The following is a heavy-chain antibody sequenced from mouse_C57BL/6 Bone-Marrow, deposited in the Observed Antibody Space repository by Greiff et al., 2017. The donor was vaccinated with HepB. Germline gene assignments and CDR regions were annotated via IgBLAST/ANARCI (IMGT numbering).Heavy chain of an antibody. Sequence: VTLMESGAELVWPGTSVQLSCTASGYTFTLYLIGWANQRPGHGLEWIGDIYPGGGYTNYNEKFKGKATLTADKSSSTAYMQFSSLTSEDSAIYYCARITTVVEGAMDYWGQGTSVTVSS. CDR2: IYPGGGYT. J-gene: IGHJ4*01. D-gene: IGHD1-1*01. V-gene: IGHV1-63*01. CDR1: GYTFTLYL. CDR3: ARITTVVEGAMDY.